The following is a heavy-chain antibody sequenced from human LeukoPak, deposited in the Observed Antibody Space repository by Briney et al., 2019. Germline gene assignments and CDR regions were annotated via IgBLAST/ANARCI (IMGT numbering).Heavy chain of an antibody. CDR3: ARDLIAARGHDAFDI. V-gene: IGHV1-69*01. CDR2: IIPIFGTA. D-gene: IGHD6-6*01. CDR1: GGTFSSYA. Sequence: SVKVSCKASGGTFSSYAISWVRQAPGQGLEWMGGIIPIFGTANYAQKFQGRVTITADESTSTAYMELSSLRSEDTAVYYCARDLIAARGHDAFDIWGQGTMVAVSS. J-gene: IGHJ3*02.